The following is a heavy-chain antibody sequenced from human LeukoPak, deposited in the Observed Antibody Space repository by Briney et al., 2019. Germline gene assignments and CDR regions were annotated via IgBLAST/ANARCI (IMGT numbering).Heavy chain of an antibody. V-gene: IGHV3-30-3*01. CDR2: ISYDGNNK. CDR3: ARGDVWSGYYMYYFDY. D-gene: IGHD3-3*01. Sequence: GGSLRLSCVASEFTFSNYAMHWVRQAPVKGLEWLAVISYDGNNKFYADSVKGRFTISRDNSKNTLYLRMNSLRDEDTAVYYCARGDVWSGYYMYYFDYWGQGTLVTVSS. J-gene: IGHJ4*02. CDR1: EFTFSNYA.